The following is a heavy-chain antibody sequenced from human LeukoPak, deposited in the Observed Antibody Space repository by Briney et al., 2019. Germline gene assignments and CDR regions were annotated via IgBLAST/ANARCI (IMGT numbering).Heavy chain of an antibody. V-gene: IGHV4-34*01. J-gene: IGHJ5*02. CDR1: GGSFSGYY. CDR2: INHSGST. D-gene: IGHD3-10*01. CDR3: ARVRAHYGSGSSARMYNWFDP. Sequence: SETLSLTCAVYGGSFSGYYWSWIRQPPGKGLEWIGEINHSGSTNYDPSLKSRVTISVDTSKNQFSLKLSSVTAADTAVYYCARVRAHYGSGSSARMYNWFDPWGQGTLVTVSS.